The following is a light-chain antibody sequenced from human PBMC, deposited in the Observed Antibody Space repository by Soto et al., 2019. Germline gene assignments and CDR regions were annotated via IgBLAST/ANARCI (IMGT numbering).Light chain of an antibody. J-gene: IGKJ4*01. CDR3: QQYNNWPPVT. CDR2: GAS. CDR1: QSVSGN. V-gene: IGKV3-15*01. Sequence: EIVMTQSPATLSVSPGERATLSCRASQSVSGNLAWYQQKPGQAPRLRIYGASTRATGIPARFSGSGSGTEFTLTIRSLQSEDFAVYYCQQYNNWPPVTFGGGTKVEIK.